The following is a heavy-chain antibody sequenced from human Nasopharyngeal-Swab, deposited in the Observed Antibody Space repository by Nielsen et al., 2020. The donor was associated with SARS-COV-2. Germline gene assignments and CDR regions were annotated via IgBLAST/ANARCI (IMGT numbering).Heavy chain of an antibody. V-gene: IGHV3-9*01. CDR2: ISWNSGSI. J-gene: IGHJ6*02. Sequence: WIHQPPGKGLEWVSGISWNSGSIGYADSVKGRFTISRDNAKNSLYLQMNSLRAEDTALYYCAKVVAAHYYYYGMDVWGQGTTVTVSS. CDR3: AKVVAAHYYYYGMDV. D-gene: IGHD2-15*01.